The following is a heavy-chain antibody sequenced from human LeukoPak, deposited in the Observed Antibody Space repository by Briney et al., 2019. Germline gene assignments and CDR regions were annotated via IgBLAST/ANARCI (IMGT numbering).Heavy chain of an antibody. D-gene: IGHD6-19*01. CDR1: GFSFGDYW. Sequence: PGGSLPLSCAACGFSFGDYWMTCLRQAPANALEGVANIKNDVSEKYYVHPFRGRFTISRDNAKNSQYLQLNSLSGDYPALYCCSRAWQWLGVSNWFDPWGQGTLVTVSS. CDR2: IKNDVSEK. V-gene: IGHV3-7*01. CDR3: SRAWQWLGVSNWFDP. J-gene: IGHJ5*02.